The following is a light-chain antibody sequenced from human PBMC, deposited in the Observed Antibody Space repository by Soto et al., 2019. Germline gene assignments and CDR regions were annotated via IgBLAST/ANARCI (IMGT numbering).Light chain of an antibody. CDR1: QSISSY. J-gene: IGKJ1*01. CDR2: AAS. V-gene: IGKV1-39*01. CDR3: LQADSFPWT. Sequence: DIQMTQSPSSLSASVGDRVTITCRASQSISSYLNWYQQKPGKAPKLLIYAASTLQSGVPPRFSGSGSGTYFTLTISSLQPEDFATYYCLQADSFPWTFGHGTKVEVK.